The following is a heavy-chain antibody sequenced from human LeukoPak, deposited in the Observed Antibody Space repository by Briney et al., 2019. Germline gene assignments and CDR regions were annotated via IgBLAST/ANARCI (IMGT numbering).Heavy chain of an antibody. J-gene: IGHJ3*02. Sequence: GASVKVSCKTSESIFSGSFIHWVRQAPGQGLEWMGWINPNSGGTNYAQKFQGRVTMTRDTSISTAYMELSRLRSDDTAVYYCAREGDYGGNPTYCDAFDIWGQGTMVTVSS. CDR1: ESIFSGSF. D-gene: IGHD4-23*01. CDR3: AREGDYGGNPTYCDAFDI. CDR2: INPNSGGT. V-gene: IGHV1-2*02.